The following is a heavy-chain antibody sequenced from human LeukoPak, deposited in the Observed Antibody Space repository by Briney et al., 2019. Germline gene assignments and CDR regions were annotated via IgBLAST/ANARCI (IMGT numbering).Heavy chain of an antibody. J-gene: IGHJ4*02. CDR3: ARDGDYYYDSSGYFY. CDR1: GFTFSSYW. CDR2: IKQDGSEK. D-gene: IGHD3-22*01. V-gene: IGHV3-7*01. Sequence: GGSLRLSCAASGFTFSSYWMSWVRQAPGKGLEWVANIKQDGSEKYYVDSVKGRFTISRDNAKNSLYLQMNSLRAEDTAVYYCARDGDYYYDSSGYFYWGQGTLVPVSS.